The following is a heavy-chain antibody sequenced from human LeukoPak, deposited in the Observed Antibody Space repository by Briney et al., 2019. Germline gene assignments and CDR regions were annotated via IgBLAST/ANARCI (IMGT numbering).Heavy chain of an antibody. J-gene: IGHJ4*02. V-gene: IGHV1-2*02. CDR2: INPNSGGT. CDR3: AREAVGIAVAGNFDY. Sequence: GPPVKVSCKPSGYTFTGYYMHWVRQAPGQGLEGMGWINPNSGGTNYAQKFQGRVTMTRDTSISTAYMELSRLRSDDTAVYYCAREAVGIAVAGNFDYWGQGTLVTVSS. D-gene: IGHD6-19*01. CDR1: GYTFTGYY.